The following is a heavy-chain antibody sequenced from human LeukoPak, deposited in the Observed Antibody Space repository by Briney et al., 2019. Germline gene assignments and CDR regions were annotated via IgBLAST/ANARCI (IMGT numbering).Heavy chain of an antibody. CDR2: ISSSSSYI. D-gene: IGHD3-3*01. CDR3: ASAQPWSGYYDFDY. CDR1: GFTFSSYS. Sequence: GGSLRLSCAASGFTFSSYSMNWVRQAPGKGLEWVSSISSSSSYIYYADSVKGRFTISRDNAKNSLYLQMNSLRAEDTAVYYCASAQPWSGYYDFDYWGQGTLVTVSS. J-gene: IGHJ4*02. V-gene: IGHV3-21*01.